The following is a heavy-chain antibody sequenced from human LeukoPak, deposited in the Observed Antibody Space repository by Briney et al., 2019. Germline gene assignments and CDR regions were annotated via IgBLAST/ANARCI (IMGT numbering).Heavy chain of an antibody. CDR2: ITGSGDNT. V-gene: IGHV3-23*01. CDR3: ANLMVSTYYGVGVY. D-gene: IGHD4-17*01. Sequence: GESLRLSCAASGFTFTSYAMSWVRQAPGKGLEWVSGITGSGDNTFYADSVKGRFTISRDNSKNTLYLQMNSLRVEDTAVYYCANLMVSTYYGVGVYWGQGTLVTVSS. J-gene: IGHJ4*02. CDR1: GFTFTSYA.